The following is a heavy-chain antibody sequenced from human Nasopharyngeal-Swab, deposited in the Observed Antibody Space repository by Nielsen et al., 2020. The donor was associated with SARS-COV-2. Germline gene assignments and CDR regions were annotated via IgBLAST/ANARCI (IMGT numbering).Heavy chain of an antibody. CDR3: ARFGSSGDYVRWGHYYGMDV. CDR1: GYSFTSYW. J-gene: IGHJ6*02. CDR2: IYPGDSDT. V-gene: IGHV5-51*01. Sequence: KVSCKGSGYSFTSYWIGWVRQMPGKGLEWMGIIYPGDSDTRYSPSFQGQVTISADKSISTAYLQWSSLKASDAAMYYCARFGSSGDYVRWGHYYGMDVWGQGTTVTVSS. D-gene: IGHD6-6*01.